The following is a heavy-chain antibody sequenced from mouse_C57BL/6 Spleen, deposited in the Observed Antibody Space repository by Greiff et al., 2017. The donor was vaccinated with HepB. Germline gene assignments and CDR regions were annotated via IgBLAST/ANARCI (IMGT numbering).Heavy chain of an antibody. V-gene: IGHV1-53*01. Sequence: VQLQQSGTELVKPGASVKLSCKASGYTFTSYWMHWVKQRPGQGLEWIGNINPSNGGTNYNEKFKSKATLTVDKSSSTAYMQLSSLTSEDSAVYDCDRWDSGSSLWFAYWGQGTLVTVSA. D-gene: IGHD1-1*01. CDR3: DRWDSGSSLWFAY. CDR2: INPSNGGT. J-gene: IGHJ3*01. CDR1: GYTFTSYW.